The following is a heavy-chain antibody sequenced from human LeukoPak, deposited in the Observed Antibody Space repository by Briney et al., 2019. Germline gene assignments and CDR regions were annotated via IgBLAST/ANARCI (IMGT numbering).Heavy chain of an antibody. J-gene: IGHJ4*02. V-gene: IGHV3-7*01. CDR1: GFTFSSYW. D-gene: IGHD6-13*01. Sequence: GGSLRLSCAASGFTFSSYWMSWVRQAPGKGLERVANIKQDGSEKYYVDSVKGRFTISRDNAKNSLYLQMNSLRAEDTAVYYCARGPSYSSSWSIPLDYWGQGTLVTVSS. CDR3: ARGPSYSSSWSIPLDY. CDR2: IKQDGSEK.